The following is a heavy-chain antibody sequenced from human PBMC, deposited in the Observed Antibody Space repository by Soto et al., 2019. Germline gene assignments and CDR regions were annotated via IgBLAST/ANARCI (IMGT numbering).Heavy chain of an antibody. CDR2: ISSSSSYI. J-gene: IGHJ3*02. V-gene: IGHV3-21*01. Sequence: EVQLVESGGGLVQPGGSLRLSCAASGFTFSSYSMNWVRQAPGKGLEWVSSISSSSSYIYYADSVKGRFTISRDNAKNSLDLQMNSLRAEDTAVYYCARAWVSGIDAFDIWGQWTMVTVSS. D-gene: IGHD3-10*01. CDR1: GFTFSSYS. CDR3: ARAWVSGIDAFDI.